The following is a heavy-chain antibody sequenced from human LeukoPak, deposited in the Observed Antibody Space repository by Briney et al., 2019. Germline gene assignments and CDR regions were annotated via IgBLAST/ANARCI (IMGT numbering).Heavy chain of an antibody. D-gene: IGHD6-19*01. CDR3: ATVGSSGWEPEV. V-gene: IGHV1-24*01. CDR1: GYTLTELS. Sequence: ASVKVSCKVSGYTLTELSMHWVRQAPGKGLEWMGGFDPEDGETIYAQKFQGRVTMTEDTSTDTAYMELSSLRSEDTAVYYCATVGSSGWEPEVWGQGTQVTVSS. J-gene: IGHJ4*02. CDR2: FDPEDGET.